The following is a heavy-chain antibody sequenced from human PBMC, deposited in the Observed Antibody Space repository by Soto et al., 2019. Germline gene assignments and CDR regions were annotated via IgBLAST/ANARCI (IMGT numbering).Heavy chain of an antibody. CDR1: GFTFDDYA. Sequence: GGSLRLSCAASGFTFDDYAMHWVRQAPGKGLEWVSGISWNSGSIGYADSVKGRFTISRDNAKNSLYLQMNSLRAEDTALYYCAKDTMVRGVPGPFYYCGQGTLVTVSS. CDR2: ISWNSGSI. CDR3: AKDTMVRGVPGPFYY. D-gene: IGHD3-10*01. J-gene: IGHJ4*02. V-gene: IGHV3-9*01.